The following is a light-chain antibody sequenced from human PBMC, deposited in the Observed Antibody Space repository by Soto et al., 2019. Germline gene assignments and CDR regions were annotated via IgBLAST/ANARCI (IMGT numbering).Light chain of an antibody. CDR2: DVS. Sequence: QSALTQPRSVSGSPGQSVTISCTGTSRDVGGYNFVSWYPQHPGKTPKLMIYDVSQRPSGVPDRFSGSKSGNTASLTIAGLQAEDEADYYCCSYVGSCTGVFGGGTKVTVL. CDR3: CSYVGSCTGV. CDR1: SRDVGGYNF. J-gene: IGLJ2*01. V-gene: IGLV2-11*01.